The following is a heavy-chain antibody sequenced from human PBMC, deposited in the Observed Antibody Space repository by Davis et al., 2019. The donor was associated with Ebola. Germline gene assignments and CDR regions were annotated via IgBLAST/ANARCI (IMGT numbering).Heavy chain of an antibody. CDR1: GFVFSSYV. V-gene: IGHV3-23*01. J-gene: IGHJ6*02. CDR2: LGLSADT. Sequence: GGSLRLSCAASGFVFSSYVMSWVRRAPGKGLEWVSTLGLSADTYYADSVKGRFTISRDNSKNTLHLQMNSLRAEDTAVYYCARGGCSGGSCYSYYYYGMDVWGQGTTVTVSS. D-gene: IGHD2-15*01. CDR3: ARGGCSGGSCYSYYYYGMDV.